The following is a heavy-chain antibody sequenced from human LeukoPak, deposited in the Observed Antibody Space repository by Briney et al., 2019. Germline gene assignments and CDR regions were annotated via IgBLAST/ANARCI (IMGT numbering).Heavy chain of an antibody. D-gene: IGHD3-16*01. Sequence: SETLSLTCTVSGASISGSGYYWGWIRQPPGKGLEWIGSIYSSGSTYYNASLQSRVTISVDASKNQFSLKLSSVTAADTAVDYCARGLVPVGYVWGSYKGSWFDPWGQGTLVTVSS. CDR1: GASISGSGYY. J-gene: IGHJ5*02. CDR2: IYSSGST. V-gene: IGHV4-39*07. CDR3: ARGLVPVGYVWGSYKGSWFDP.